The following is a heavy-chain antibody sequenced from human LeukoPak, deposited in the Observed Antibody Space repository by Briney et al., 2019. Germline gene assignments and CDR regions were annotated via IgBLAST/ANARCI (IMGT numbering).Heavy chain of an antibody. J-gene: IGHJ4*02. CDR1: GYTFTGYY. V-gene: IGHV1-2*04. Sequence: ASVKVSCKASGYTFTGYYMHWVRQAPGQGLEWMGWINPNSGGTNHAQKFQGWVTMTRDTSISTAYMELSRLRSDDTAVYYCARGSDIVVVVAASPPDYWGQGTLVTVSS. CDR2: INPNSGGT. CDR3: ARGSDIVVVVAASPPDY. D-gene: IGHD2-15*01.